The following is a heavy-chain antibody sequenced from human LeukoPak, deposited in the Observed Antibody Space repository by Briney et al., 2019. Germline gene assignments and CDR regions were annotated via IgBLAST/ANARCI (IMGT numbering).Heavy chain of an antibody. D-gene: IGHD3-9*01. J-gene: IGHJ4*02. Sequence: GGSLRLSCAASGFTFSSYSFNWVRQAPGKGLEWVSYISRTTSYADSVKGRFTISRDNAKSSLYLQMNSLRAEDTAVYYCAREGGYFDWLYHYFDYWGQGTLVTVSS. CDR1: GFTFSSYS. CDR3: AREGGYFDWLYHYFDY. CDR2: ISRTT. V-gene: IGHV3-48*01.